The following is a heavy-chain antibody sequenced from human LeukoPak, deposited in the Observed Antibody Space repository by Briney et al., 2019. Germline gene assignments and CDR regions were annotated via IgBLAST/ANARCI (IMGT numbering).Heavy chain of an antibody. CDR2: ITSGTSTT. CDR1: GFTFTAYN. Sequence: GGSLRLSCAASGFTFTAYNMNWVRQAPGKGLEWVSYITSGTSTTYYADSVKGRFTISRDNSKNTLYLQMNTLRAEDTAIYYCARDLRGSPDRWGQGTLVTVSS. CDR3: ARDLRGSPDR. J-gene: IGHJ5*02. V-gene: IGHV3-48*01. D-gene: IGHD3-16*01.